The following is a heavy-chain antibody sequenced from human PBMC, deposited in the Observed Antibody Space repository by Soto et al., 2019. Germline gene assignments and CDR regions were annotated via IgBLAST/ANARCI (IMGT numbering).Heavy chain of an antibody. V-gene: IGHV1-69*01. CDR1: GGGNLRDYR. CDR2: IIPKLGSA. Sequence: QVQLVQSGAEVKEPGSSVKVSCKASGGGNLRDYRTTWVRRAPGQGLEWMGGIIPKLGSANYAQNFQGRVTVTADESTNTVYMELRSLRSGDTAVYYCSRGGDGYNFGGVYWGQGTPVTVSS. J-gene: IGHJ4*02. D-gene: IGHD2-21*01. CDR3: SRGGDGYNFGGVY.